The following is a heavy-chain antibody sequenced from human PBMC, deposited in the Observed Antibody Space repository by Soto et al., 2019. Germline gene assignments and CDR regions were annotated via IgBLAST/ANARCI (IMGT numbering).Heavy chain of an antibody. J-gene: IGHJ3*02. V-gene: IGHV4-39*01. Sequence: SETLSLTCTVSGASISSNGYYWGWIRQPPGKGLEWIGTIYYSGSTYYNPSLKSRVTISVDTSKNQFPLKLSSVTAADMAVYYCARPSQLYDYVWGSPPAFDIWGQGTMVTVSS. CDR2: IYYSGST. CDR3: ARPSQLYDYVWGSPPAFDI. D-gene: IGHD3-16*01. CDR1: GASISSNGYY.